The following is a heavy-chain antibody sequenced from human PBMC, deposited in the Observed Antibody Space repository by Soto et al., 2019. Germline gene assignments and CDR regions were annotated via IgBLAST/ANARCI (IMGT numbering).Heavy chain of an antibody. J-gene: IGHJ4*02. Sequence: SETLSLTCTVSGGSISSGGYYWSWIRQHPGKGLEWIGYIYYSGSTYYNPSLKSRVTISVDTSKNQFSLKLSSVTAVDTAVYYCAREKTGTTPYSDYWGQGTLVSVSS. CDR1: GGSISSGGYY. CDR2: IYYSGST. CDR3: AREKTGTTPYSDY. V-gene: IGHV4-31*03. D-gene: IGHD1-1*01.